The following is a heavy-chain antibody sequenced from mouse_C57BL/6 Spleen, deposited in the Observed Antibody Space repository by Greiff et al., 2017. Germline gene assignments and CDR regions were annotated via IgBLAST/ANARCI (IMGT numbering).Heavy chain of an antibody. CDR1: GYTFTSYW. CDR3: ARWGYCGSSFYWYFDV. Sequence: QVQLQQSGAELVRPGTSVKLSCKASGYTFTSYWMHWVKQRPGQGLEWIGVIDPSDSYTNYNQKFKGKATLTVDTSSSTAYMQLSSLTSEDSAVYYCARWGYCGSSFYWYFDVWGKGTTVTVSS. CDR2: IDPSDSYT. V-gene: IGHV1-59*01. D-gene: IGHD1-1*01. J-gene: IGHJ1*03.